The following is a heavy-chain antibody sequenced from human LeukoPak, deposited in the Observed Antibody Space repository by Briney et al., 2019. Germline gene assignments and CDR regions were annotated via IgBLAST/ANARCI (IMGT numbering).Heavy chain of an antibody. Sequence: GASVKVSCKASGYTFTSYGISWVRQATGQGLEWMGWMNPNSGNTGYAQKFQGRVTITRNTSISTAYMELSSLRSEDTAVYYCARSYYGSGYYYYYYMDVWGKGTTVTISS. CDR1: GYTFTSYG. CDR2: MNPNSGNT. D-gene: IGHD3-10*01. J-gene: IGHJ6*03. CDR3: ARSYYGSGYYYYYYMDV. V-gene: IGHV1-8*03.